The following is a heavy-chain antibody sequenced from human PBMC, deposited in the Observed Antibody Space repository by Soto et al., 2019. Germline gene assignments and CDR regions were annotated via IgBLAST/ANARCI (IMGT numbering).Heavy chain of an antibody. CDR2: ISSSSSVI. CDR3: ARDLSWGSNWYYYMAV. Sequence: EVQLVESGGGLVQPGGSLRLSCATSGFILSDCAMNWVRQAPGKGLEWVSYISSSSSVIDYADSVKGRFTVSRDNARNSLYLKMNSLRAEDTAVYYCARDLSWGSNWYYYMAVWGKGTTVTVSS. V-gene: IGHV3-48*01. J-gene: IGHJ6*03. D-gene: IGHD7-27*01. CDR1: GFILSDCA.